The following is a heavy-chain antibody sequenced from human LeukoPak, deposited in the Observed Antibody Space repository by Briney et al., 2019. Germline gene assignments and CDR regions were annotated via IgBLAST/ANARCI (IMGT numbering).Heavy chain of an antibody. J-gene: IGHJ4*02. CDR3: AKSHCTTTSCRGNYFDY. V-gene: IGHV3-23*01. CDR2: ISGSGGST. Sequence: PGGSLRLSCAASGFTFSSYAMSWVRQAPGKGLEWVSAISGSGGSTYYADSVKGRFTISRDNSKNTLYLQMNSLRAEDTALYYCAKSHCTTTSCRGNYFDYWGQGTLVTVSS. CDR1: GFTFSSYA. D-gene: IGHD2-2*01.